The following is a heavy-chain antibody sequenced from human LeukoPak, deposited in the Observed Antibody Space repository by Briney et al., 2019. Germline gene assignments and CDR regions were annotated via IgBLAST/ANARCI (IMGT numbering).Heavy chain of an antibody. V-gene: IGHV4-39*01. J-gene: IGHJ3*02. CDR3: ARHIVGATAFDI. Sequence: PSETLSLTCTVSGGSISSSSYYWGWIRQPPGKGLEWIGSIYYSGSTYYNPSLKSRVTISVDTSKNQFSLKLSSVTAADTAVYYCARHIVGATAFDIWGQGTMVTVSS. D-gene: IGHD1-26*01. CDR2: IYYSGST. CDR1: GGSISSSSYY.